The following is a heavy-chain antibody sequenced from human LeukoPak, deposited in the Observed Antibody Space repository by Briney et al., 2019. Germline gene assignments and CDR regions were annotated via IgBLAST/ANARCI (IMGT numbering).Heavy chain of an antibody. CDR2: VNPDSGGT. V-gene: IGHV1-2*02. D-gene: IGHD3-3*01. CDR1: GYTFTGYY. Sequence: GASVKVSCKASGYTFTGYYMHWVRQAPGQGLEWMGWVNPDSGGTNYAQNFQGRVTMTRDTSISTAYMELSRLRSDDTAVYYCARDYDFWSGYSSSLWGQGTLVTVSS. CDR3: ARDYDFWSGYSSSL. J-gene: IGHJ4*02.